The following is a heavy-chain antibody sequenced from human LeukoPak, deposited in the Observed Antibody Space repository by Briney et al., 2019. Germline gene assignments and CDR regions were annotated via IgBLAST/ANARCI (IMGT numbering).Heavy chain of an antibody. J-gene: IGHJ4*02. D-gene: IGHD4-23*01. CDR2: IYHSGST. Sequence: PSETLSLTCAVSGYSISSDYYWGWIRPPPGKGLEWIGSIYHSGSTHYNPSLKGRVTNSVDTPKNQFSLKLTSVTAADTAVYYCARDNGGRFDSWGQGTLVTVSS. CDR3: ARDNGGRFDS. CDR1: GYSISSDYY. V-gene: IGHV4-38-2*01.